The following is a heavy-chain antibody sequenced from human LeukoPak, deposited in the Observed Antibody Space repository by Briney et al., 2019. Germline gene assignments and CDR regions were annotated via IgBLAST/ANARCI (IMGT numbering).Heavy chain of an antibody. CDR2: IYTSGST. D-gene: IGHD2-2*01. J-gene: IGHJ6*02. CDR3: ARRPLGVVVPADGYYGMDV. V-gene: IGHV4-4*07. CDR1: GGSISSYY. Sequence: SETLSLTCTVSGGSISSYYWSWIRQPAGKGLEWIGRIYTSGSTNYNPSLKSRVTMSVDTSKNQFSLKLSSVTAADTAVYYCARRPLGVVVPADGYYGMDVWGQGTTVTVSS.